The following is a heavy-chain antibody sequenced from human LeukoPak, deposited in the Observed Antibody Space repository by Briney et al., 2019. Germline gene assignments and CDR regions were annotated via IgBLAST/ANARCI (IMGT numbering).Heavy chain of an antibody. J-gene: IGHJ4*02. V-gene: IGHV3-21*01. Sequence: GRSLRLSCAASGFTFSSFKMTWVRQGPGKGLEWVASISPSSSYIFYADSLKGRVTVSRDNGKSSVFLQMSSLRVEDTAVYYCARDLTGGEYFDSWGQGTLVSVSS. D-gene: IGHD3-16*01. CDR2: ISPSSSYI. CDR1: GFTFSSFK. CDR3: ARDLTGGEYFDS.